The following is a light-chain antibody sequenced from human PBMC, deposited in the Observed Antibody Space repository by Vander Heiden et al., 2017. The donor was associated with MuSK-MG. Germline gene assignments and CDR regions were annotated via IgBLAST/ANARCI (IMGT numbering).Light chain of an antibody. V-gene: IGKV1-33*01. CDR2: DAS. CDR1: QDISNY. J-gene: IGKJ4*01. CDR3: QQDDNLPLT. Sequence: DIQMTQSPSSLSASVGDRVTITWQASQDISNYLNWYQQKPVKAPKLLIYDASNLEIGVPSRFSGSGSGTDFTFTIISLQPEDIATYYCQQDDNLPLTFGGGTKVKMK.